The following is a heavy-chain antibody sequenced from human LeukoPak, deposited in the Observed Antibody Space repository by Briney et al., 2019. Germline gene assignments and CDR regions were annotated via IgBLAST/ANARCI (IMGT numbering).Heavy chain of an antibody. D-gene: IGHD6-19*01. CDR3: TGAGIAVAGNAEYFQH. CDR2: IDPSDSYT. Sequence: HGESLNISCKGSGYSFTSYWISWVRQMPGKGLEWMGRIDPSDSYTNYSPSFQGHVTISADKSISTAYLQWSSLKASDTAMYYCTGAGIAVAGNAEYFQHWGQGTLVTVSS. J-gene: IGHJ1*01. V-gene: IGHV5-10-1*01. CDR1: GYSFTSYW.